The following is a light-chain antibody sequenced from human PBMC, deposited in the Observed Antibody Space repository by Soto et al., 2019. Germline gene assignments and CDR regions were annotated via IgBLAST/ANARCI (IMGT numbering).Light chain of an antibody. CDR3: QQANSLPLT. Sequence: DLQMTQSPSSVSASVGDRVTITCRASQDISRWLAWYQQKPGKAPNLLIYTASSLQGGVPSRFSGSGSGTDFTLTISSLQPEDFATYYCQQANSLPLTFGGGTKVEIK. V-gene: IGKV1-12*01. CDR2: TAS. CDR1: QDISRW. J-gene: IGKJ4*01.